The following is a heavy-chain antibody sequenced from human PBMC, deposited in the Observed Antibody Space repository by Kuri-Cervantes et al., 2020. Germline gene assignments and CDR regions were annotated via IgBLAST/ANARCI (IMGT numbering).Heavy chain of an antibody. CDR2: INPNSGGT. V-gene: IGHV1-2*02. D-gene: IGHD2/OR15-2a*01. CDR1: GYTFTGYY. CDR3: ARGSMGRTYFDY. J-gene: IGHJ4*02. Sequence: ASVKVSCKASGYTFTGYYMHWVRQAPGQGLEWMGWINPNSGGTNYAQKFQGRVTMTRDTSISTAYMELSRLRSDDTAVYYCARGSMGRTYFDYWDQGTLVTVSS.